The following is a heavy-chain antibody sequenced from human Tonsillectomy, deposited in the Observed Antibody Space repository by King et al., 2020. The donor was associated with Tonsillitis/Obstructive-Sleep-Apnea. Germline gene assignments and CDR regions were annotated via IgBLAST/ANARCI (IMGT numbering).Heavy chain of an antibody. V-gene: IGHV3-21*01. CDR2: ISSSSSYI. CDR1: GFTFSSYS. D-gene: IGHD3-10*01. CDR3: AGYMVQGVKNWFDP. Sequence: VQLVESGGGLVKPGGSLRLSCAASGFTFSSYSMNWVRQAPGKGLEWVSSISSSSSYIYYADSVKGRFTISRDNAKNSLYLQMNSLRAEDTAVYYCAGYMVQGVKNWFDPWGQGTLVTVSS. J-gene: IGHJ5*02.